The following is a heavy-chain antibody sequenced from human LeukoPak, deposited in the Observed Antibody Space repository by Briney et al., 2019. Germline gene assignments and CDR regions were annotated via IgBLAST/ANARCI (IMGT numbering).Heavy chain of an antibody. CDR2: MNPNSGNT. D-gene: IGHD2-2*01. V-gene: IGHV1-8*03. CDR3: ARGLPAATHYYYYYMDV. CDR1: GYTFTSYY. J-gene: IGHJ6*03. Sequence: ASVKVSCKASGYTFTSYYMHWVRQATGQGLEWMGWMNPNSGNTGYAQKFQGRVTITRNTSISTAYMELSSLRSEDTAVYYCARGLPAATHYYYYYMDVWGKGTTVTVSS.